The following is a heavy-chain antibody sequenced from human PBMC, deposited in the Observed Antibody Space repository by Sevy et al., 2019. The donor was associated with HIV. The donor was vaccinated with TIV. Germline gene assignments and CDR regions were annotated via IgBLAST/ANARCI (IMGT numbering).Heavy chain of an antibody. Sequence: GGSLRHSCAASGFTFSHHNMNWVRQAPGKGLEWISYISKSGSTTYFADSVRGRFTISRDNAKNSFFLEMHSLTDEDTAVYYCAREENRELGTIPLDSWGRGIQVTVSS. V-gene: IGHV3-48*02. J-gene: IGHJ4*02. CDR2: ISKSGSTT. CDR1: GFTFSHHN. CDR3: AREENRELGTIPLDS. D-gene: IGHD7-27*01.